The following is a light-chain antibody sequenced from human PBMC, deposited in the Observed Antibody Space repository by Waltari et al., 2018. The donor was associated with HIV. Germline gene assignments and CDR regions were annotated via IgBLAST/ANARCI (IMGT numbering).Light chain of an antibody. CDR1: QSVLYNSNNRNH. Sequence: DIVMTQSPDSLAVSLGERATINCKSSQSVLYNSNNRNHLAWYQQRPGQPPKLLIYWASVREVGVPDRFTGSGSVTDFNLTISSLQADDVAVYYCLQFFNSPRTFGQGTKVE. CDR3: LQFFNSPRT. J-gene: IGKJ1*01. CDR2: WAS. V-gene: IGKV4-1*01.